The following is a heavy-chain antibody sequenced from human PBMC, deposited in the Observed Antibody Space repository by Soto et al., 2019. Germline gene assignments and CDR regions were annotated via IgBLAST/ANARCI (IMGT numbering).Heavy chain of an antibody. D-gene: IGHD1-26*01. CDR2: IFHSGST. CDR3: AHRPIVGAAI. J-gene: IGHJ4*02. CDR1: GGSISNSNW. Sequence: QVQLQESGPGLVKPSGTLSLTCAVFGGSISNSNWWTWVRQPPGKGLVWIGEIFHSGSTNYNSSLMGRVTISVDKANNQFSLKLSSVPAADTAVYYCAHRPIVGAAIWGQGTLVTVSS. V-gene: IGHV4-4*02.